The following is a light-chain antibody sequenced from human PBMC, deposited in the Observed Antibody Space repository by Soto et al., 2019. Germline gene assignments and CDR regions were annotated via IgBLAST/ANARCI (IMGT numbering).Light chain of an antibody. CDR3: ISYTSDDVRDV. CDR1: SSNIGNNY. CDR2: SNN. Sequence: QSVLTQPPSASAPPGQRVTISCSGSSSNIGNNYLYWYQHLPGTAPKLLIYSNNQRPSGVPDRFSGSKSGTAASLAIRGLRSEDEADYYCISYTSDDVRDVFGTGTKLTVL. J-gene: IGLJ1*01. V-gene: IGLV1-47*02.